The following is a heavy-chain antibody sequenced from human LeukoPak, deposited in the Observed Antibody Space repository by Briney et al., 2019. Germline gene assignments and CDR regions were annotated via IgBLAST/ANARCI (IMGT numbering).Heavy chain of an antibody. D-gene: IGHD3-22*01. Sequence: SETLSLTCTVSGGSITSTSYHWGWIRQPPGKGLQWIGSIYYSGSTNYNPSLKSRVTISVDTSKNQFSLKLSSVTAADTAVYFCARGPYSYDSSGAFDIWGQGTMVTVSS. CDR3: ARGPYSYDSSGAFDI. J-gene: IGHJ3*02. CDR2: IYYSGST. V-gene: IGHV4-39*07. CDR1: GGSITSTSYH.